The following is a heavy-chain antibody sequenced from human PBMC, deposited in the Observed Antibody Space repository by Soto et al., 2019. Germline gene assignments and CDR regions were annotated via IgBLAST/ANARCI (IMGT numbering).Heavy chain of an antibody. Sequence: QVQLVESGGGVVQPGRSLRLSCAASGFTFSRYGMHWVRQAPGKGLEWVAVIWSDGSDKYYADSVKGRFTISRDNSKNTLYLHMNSLRAEDTAVYYCARRGSGTYSFDYWGQGTLVTVSS. CDR3: ARRGSGTYSFDY. CDR2: IWSDGSDK. CDR1: GFTFSRYG. J-gene: IGHJ4*02. V-gene: IGHV3-33*03. D-gene: IGHD3-10*01.